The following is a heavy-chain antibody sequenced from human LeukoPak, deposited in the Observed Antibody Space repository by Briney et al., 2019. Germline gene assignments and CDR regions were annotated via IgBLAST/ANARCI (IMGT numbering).Heavy chain of an antibody. V-gene: IGHV3-23*01. CDR3: ARAPGCLVSVADRPYYFDF. CDR1: GFTFSDFT. CDR2: ISTPASGAGT. J-gene: IGHJ4*02. D-gene: IGHD6-6*01. Sequence: PGGSLRLSCAASGFTFSDFTMAWVRQAPGKGLEWVSIISTPASGAGTYYAGSVKGRFTISRDNSKNTVFLQMNSLRAEDSAVYYCARAPGCLVSVADRPYYFDFWGQGTLVTVSS.